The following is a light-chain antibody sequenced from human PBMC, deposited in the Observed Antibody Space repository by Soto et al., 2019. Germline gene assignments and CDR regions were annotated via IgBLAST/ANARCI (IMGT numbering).Light chain of an antibody. CDR3: SSYKSSSTYV. CDR1: SSDVGGYNY. J-gene: IGLJ1*01. V-gene: IGLV2-14*01. CDR2: EVS. Sequence: QSALTQPASVSGSPGQSITISCTGTSSDVGGYNYVSWYQQHPGKVPKLMIYEVSNRPSGVSNRFSGSKSGNTASLTISGLQAEDEADYYCSSYKSSSTYVFGTGTKVTIL.